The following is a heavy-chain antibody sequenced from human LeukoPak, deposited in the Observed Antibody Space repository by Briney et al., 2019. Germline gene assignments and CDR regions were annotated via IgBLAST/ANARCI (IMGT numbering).Heavy chain of an antibody. J-gene: IGHJ6*02. D-gene: IGHD5-18*01. CDR2: INHSGST. CDR3: ARAPDTAMVNYYGMDV. Sequence: SETLSLTCAVYGGSFSGYYWSWIRQPPGKGLEWIGEINHSGSTNYNPSLKSRVTISVDTSKNQFSLKLGSVTAADTAVYYCARAPDTAMVNYYGMDVWGQGTTVTVSS. CDR1: GGSFSGYY. V-gene: IGHV4-34*01.